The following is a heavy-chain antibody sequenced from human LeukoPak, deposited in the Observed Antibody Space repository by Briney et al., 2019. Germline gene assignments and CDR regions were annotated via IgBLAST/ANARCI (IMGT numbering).Heavy chain of an antibody. D-gene: IGHD6-13*01. V-gene: IGHV3-23*01. CDR1: GITFSSYS. J-gene: IGHJ4*02. CDR3: AKDPDIAAAGTFDY. Sequence: GGSLRLSCAASGITFSSYSMNWVRQAPEKGLEWVSAISGSGGSTYYADSVKGRFTISRDNSKNTLYLQMNSLRAEDTAVYYCAKDPDIAAAGTFDYWGQGTLVTVSS. CDR2: ISGSGGST.